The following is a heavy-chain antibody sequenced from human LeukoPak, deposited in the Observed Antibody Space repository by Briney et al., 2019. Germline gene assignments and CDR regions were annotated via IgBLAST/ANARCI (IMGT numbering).Heavy chain of an antibody. J-gene: IGHJ5*02. D-gene: IGHD3-16*01. CDR3: ARHRVSSLYYDYVWGSYSWFDP. CDR1: AYSISSGYY. Sequence: SETLSLTCTVSAYSISSGYYWGWIRQPPGKGLECIGTIYHSGSTYYNPSLKSRVTISIDTSKNQFSLKLSSVTAADTAVYYCARHRVSSLYYDYVWGSYSWFDPWGQGTLVTVYS. V-gene: IGHV4-38-2*02. CDR2: IYHSGST.